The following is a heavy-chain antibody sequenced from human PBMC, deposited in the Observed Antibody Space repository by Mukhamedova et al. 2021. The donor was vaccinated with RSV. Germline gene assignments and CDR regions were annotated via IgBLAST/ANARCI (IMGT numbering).Heavy chain of an antibody. V-gene: IGHV4-30-2*05. Sequence: KSRFTTSADMSKNQFSLKLSSVTAADTAVYYCARSIAANWFDPWGQGTLVTVSS. CDR3: ARSIAANWFDP. D-gene: IGHD6-6*01. J-gene: IGHJ5*02.